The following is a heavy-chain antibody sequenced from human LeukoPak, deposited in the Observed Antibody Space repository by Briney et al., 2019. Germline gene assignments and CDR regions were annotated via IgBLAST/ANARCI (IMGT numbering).Heavy chain of an antibody. J-gene: IGHJ4*02. D-gene: IGHD1-26*01. CDR2: IYPGDSDT. Sequence: GAALKISCKGSGCRFTSYWIGWVRQMPGKGLEWMGIIYPGDSDTRYSPSFQGQVTISADKSISTAYLQWSSLKASDTAMYYCARLTRYSGSYYGDYWGQGTLVTVSS. V-gene: IGHV5-51*01. CDR1: GCRFTSYW. CDR3: ARLTRYSGSYYGDY.